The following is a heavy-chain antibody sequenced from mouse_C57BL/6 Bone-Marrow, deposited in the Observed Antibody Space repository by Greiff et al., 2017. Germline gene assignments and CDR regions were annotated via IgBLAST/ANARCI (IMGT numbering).Heavy chain of an antibody. V-gene: IGHV6-3*01. CDR1: GFTFSNYW. CDR2: IRLKSDNFAT. Sequence: DVKLVESGGGLVQPGGSMKFSCVASGFTFSNYWMNWVRQSPEKGLEWVAQIRLKSDNFATNYAESVKGRLTISRDDSQSSVYLQMNNLRAEDTGIYYCTERAYWGQGTLVTVSA. CDR3: TERAY. J-gene: IGHJ3*01.